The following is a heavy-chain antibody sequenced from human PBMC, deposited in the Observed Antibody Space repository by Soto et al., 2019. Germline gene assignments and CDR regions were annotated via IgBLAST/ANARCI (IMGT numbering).Heavy chain of an antibody. CDR2: INSDVSST. CDR3: ARETIGYCSGGSCYPYYYYYGMDV. J-gene: IGHJ6*02. D-gene: IGHD2-15*01. Sequence: GGSLRLSCAASGFTFSSYWMHWVRQAPGKGLVWVSRINSDVSSTSYADSVKGRFTISRDNAKNTLYLQMNSLRAEDTAVYYCARETIGYCSGGSCYPYYYYYGMDVGGQGTTVTVSS. V-gene: IGHV3-74*01. CDR1: GFTFSSYW.